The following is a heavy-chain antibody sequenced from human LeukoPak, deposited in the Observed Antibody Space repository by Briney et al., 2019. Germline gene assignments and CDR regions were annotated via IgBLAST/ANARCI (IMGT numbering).Heavy chain of an antibody. V-gene: IGHV3-30*04. J-gene: IGHJ4*02. Sequence: GGSLRLSCAASGFTFSKNAIHWVRQAPGKGLEWVAVISFDGSSKYYADSVKGRITISRDNPKNTLYLQMNSLRIEDTAIYYRAAGLRSEWLAVFDYWGQGNLVTVSS. CDR3: AAGLRSEWLAVFDY. CDR2: ISFDGSSK. D-gene: IGHD6-19*01. CDR1: GFTFSKNA.